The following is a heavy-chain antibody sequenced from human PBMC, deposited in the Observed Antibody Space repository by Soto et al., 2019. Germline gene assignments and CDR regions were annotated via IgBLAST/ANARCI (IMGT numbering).Heavy chain of an antibody. V-gene: IGHV4-34*01. CDR2: INQSGRT. CDR3: ARGRRGDITIFEIVVREYNELDP. D-gene: IGHD3-3*01. Sequence: SETLSLTCAVYGGSFSDYYWTWIRQPPGKGLEWIGEINQSGRTNYNPSLKSRVTISIDTSKNQFSLKLSSGTAADTVVYYCARGRRGDITIFEIVVREYNELDPWGQGTLVTVSS. CDR1: GGSFSDYY. J-gene: IGHJ5*02.